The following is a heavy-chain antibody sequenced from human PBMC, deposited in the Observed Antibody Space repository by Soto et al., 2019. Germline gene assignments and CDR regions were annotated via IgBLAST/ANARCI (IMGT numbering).Heavy chain of an antibody. V-gene: IGHV3-21*06. D-gene: IGHD4-17*01. J-gene: IGHJ4*02. Sequence: PGGSLRLSCATSGFTFSSFDMDWVRQAPGKGLEWVSSIHRASTYIYYADSVRGRFTISRDNAKSLLYLQMNSLTVEDTAVYYCARRAVTTYHFFDYWGQGALVTVSS. CDR1: GFTFSSFD. CDR3: ARRAVTTYHFFDY. CDR2: IHRASTYI.